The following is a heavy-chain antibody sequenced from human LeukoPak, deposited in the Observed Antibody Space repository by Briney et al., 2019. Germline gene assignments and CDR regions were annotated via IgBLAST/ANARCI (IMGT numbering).Heavy chain of an antibody. D-gene: IGHD1-26*01. CDR3: ARVKWELLDAFDI. V-gene: IGHV4-34*01. Sequence: SETLSLTCAVYGGSFGVYYWSWIRQPPGKGLEWIGEINHSGSTNYNPSLKSRVTISVDTSKNQFPLKLSSVTAADTAVYYCARVKWELLDAFDIWGQGTMVTVSS. CDR1: GGSFGVYY. J-gene: IGHJ3*02. CDR2: INHSGST.